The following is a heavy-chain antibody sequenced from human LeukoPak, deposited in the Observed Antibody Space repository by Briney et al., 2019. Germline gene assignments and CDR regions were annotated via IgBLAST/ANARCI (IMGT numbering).Heavy chain of an antibody. J-gene: IGHJ4*02. V-gene: IGHV3-23*01. CDR2: ITGSGGST. Sequence: GGSLRLSCAASGFTFSSYSMSCVRQAPGKGLEWVSLITGSGGSTYYADSVKGRFTLSRDNSKNTLYLQMNSLSAEDTAVYYCAKEPRHCGGDCFSLLDYWGQGTLVTVSS. CDR3: AKEPRHCGGDCFSLLDY. CDR1: GFTFSSYS. D-gene: IGHD2-21*02.